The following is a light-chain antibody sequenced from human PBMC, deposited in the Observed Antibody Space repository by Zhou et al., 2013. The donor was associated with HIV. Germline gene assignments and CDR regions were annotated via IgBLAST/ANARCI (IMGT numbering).Light chain of an antibody. CDR2: AAS. CDR1: QGISAS. J-gene: IGKJ1*01. Sequence: DIQMTQSPSSLSASVGDRVTLTCRASQGISASLAWYQQRPDRAPKSLIFAASNLESGVPSRFSGSGSGTDFTLTISSLQPEDFATYYCQQSYNTPWTFGQGTMVEIK. V-gene: IGKV1-39*01. CDR3: QQSYNTPWT.